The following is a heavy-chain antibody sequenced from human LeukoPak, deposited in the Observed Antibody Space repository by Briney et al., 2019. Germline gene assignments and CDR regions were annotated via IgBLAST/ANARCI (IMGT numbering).Heavy chain of an antibody. V-gene: IGHV3-7*01. D-gene: IGHD3-9*01. CDR3: AKDSDWSFDI. CDR2: IRPDGSET. CDR1: GFTFSRHW. J-gene: IGHJ3*02. Sequence: GGSLRLSCAASGFTFSRHWMRWARQAPGEGLEWVADIRPDGSETKYVESVKGRFTISRDNAKYSLFLQMNSLRVEDTAVYHCAKDSDWSFDIWGQGTMVTVSS.